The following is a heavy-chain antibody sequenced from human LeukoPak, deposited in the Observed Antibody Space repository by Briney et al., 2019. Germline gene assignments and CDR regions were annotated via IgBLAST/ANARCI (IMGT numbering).Heavy chain of an antibody. CDR3: ARRDLFYWYFDL. V-gene: IGHV4-59*08. D-gene: IGHD2-21*01. CDR1: GGSISSYY. J-gene: IGHJ2*01. CDR2: IYYSGST. Sequence: SETLSLTCTVSGGSISSYYWSWIRQPPGKGLEWIGYIYYSGSTNYNPSLKSRVTISVDTSKNQFSLKLCSVTAADTAVYYCARRDLFYWYFDLWGRGTLVTVSS.